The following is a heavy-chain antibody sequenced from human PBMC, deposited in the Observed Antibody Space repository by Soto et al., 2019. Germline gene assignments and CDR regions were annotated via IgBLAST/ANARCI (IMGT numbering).Heavy chain of an antibody. J-gene: IGHJ4*02. CDR3: ASGTLTNTYYYGSGSYPFDY. D-gene: IGHD3-10*01. CDR2: IYYSGST. Sequence: SETLSLTCTVSGGSVSSGSYYWSWIWQPPGKGLEWIGYIYYSGSTNYNPSLKSRVTISVDTSKNQFSLKLSSVTAADTAVYYCASGTLTNTYYYGSGSYPFDYWGQGTLVTVSS. V-gene: IGHV4-61*01. CDR1: GGSVSSGSYY.